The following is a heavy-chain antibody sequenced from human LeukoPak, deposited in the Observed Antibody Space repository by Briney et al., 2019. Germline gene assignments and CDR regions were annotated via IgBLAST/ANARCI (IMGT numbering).Heavy chain of an antibody. CDR2: INAGNGNT. D-gene: IGHD3-9*01. Sequence: ASVKVSCKASGDTFTSYAMHWVRQAPGQRLEWMGWINAGNGNTKYSQKFQGRVTITRDTSASTAYMELSSLRSEDTAVYYCARDYDILTGYYTFDYWGQGTLVTVSS. CDR1: GDTFTSYA. CDR3: ARDYDILTGYYTFDY. J-gene: IGHJ4*02. V-gene: IGHV1-3*01.